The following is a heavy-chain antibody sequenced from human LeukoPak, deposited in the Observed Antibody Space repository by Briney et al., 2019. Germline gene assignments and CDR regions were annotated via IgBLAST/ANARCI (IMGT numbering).Heavy chain of an antibody. Sequence: GGSLRLSCAASGFTFSKYSMTWVRQAPGKGLEWVSFIGTSSTPIYYADSVKGRFTISRDNSKNTLYLQMNSLRAEDTAVYYCARPFLTGRKGDAFDIWGQGTMVTVSS. CDR1: GFTFSKYS. J-gene: IGHJ3*02. CDR2: IGTSSTPI. V-gene: IGHV3-48*01. D-gene: IGHD3-9*01. CDR3: ARPFLTGRKGDAFDI.